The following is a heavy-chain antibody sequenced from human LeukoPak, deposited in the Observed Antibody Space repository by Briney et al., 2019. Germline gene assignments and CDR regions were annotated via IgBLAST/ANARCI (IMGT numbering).Heavy chain of an antibody. CDR2: MSPNSGDT. CDR1: GYTFTSYD. CDR3: ARGPPNWGYDY. J-gene: IGHJ4*02. D-gene: IGHD7-27*01. V-gene: IGHV1-8*01. Sequence: ASVKVSCKASGYTFTSYDFNWVRQSTGQRPEWMGWMSPNSGDTGYAQKFQDRVTMTRNTSISTAYMELSSLRSDDTAVYYCARGPPNWGYDYWGPGTLVTVSS.